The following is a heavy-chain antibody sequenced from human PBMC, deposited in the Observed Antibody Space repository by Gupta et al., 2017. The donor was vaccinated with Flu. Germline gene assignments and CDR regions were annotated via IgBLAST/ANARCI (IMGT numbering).Heavy chain of an antibody. V-gene: IGHV1-2*02. CDR2: INPNSGGT. D-gene: IGHD2-2*02. J-gene: IGHJ5*02. CDR3: ARGAIVVVPAAIRFWFDP. Sequence: QVQLVQSGAEVKKPGPSVKVSCKASGYTFTGYYMHWVRQAPGQGLEWMGWINPNSGGTNYAQKFQGRVTMTRDTSISTAYMELSRLRSDDTAVYYCARGAIVVVPAAIRFWFDPWGQGTLVTVSS. CDR1: GYTFTGYY.